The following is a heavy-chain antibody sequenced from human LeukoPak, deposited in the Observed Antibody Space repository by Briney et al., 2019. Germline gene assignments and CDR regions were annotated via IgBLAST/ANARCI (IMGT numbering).Heavy chain of an antibody. D-gene: IGHD2-15*01. CDR1: GFTFSRYW. V-gene: IGHV3-7*01. J-gene: IGHJ4*02. CDR2: INQDGSEK. CDR3: ARAREAPANVFPDH. Sequence: TGGSLRLSRAASGFTFSRYWMTWVRQSPGKGLEWVANINQDGSEKYYGDSVTGRFTISRDNAENSLFLQMNSLRADDTGVYYCARAREAPANVFPDHWGQGVVVTVSS.